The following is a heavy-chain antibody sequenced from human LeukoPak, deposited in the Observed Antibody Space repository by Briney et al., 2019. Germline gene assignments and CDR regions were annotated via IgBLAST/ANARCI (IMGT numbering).Heavy chain of an antibody. D-gene: IGHD3-16*01. CDR1: VFTFSNYE. CDR3: AKIARDLGGVFDY. J-gene: IGHJ4*02. CDR2: ISTSGSTI. Sequence: GGSLRLSCAASVFTFSNYEVHWVRQATGEGLEWVSYISTSGSTIYYPDCVKGRFTISRDNAKNSLYMQMKSLRAEETAVYYRAKIARDLGGVFDYWGQGTLVTVSS. V-gene: IGHV3-48*03.